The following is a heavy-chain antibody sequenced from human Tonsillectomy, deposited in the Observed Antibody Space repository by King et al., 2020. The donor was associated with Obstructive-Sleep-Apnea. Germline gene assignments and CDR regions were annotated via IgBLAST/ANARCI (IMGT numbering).Heavy chain of an antibody. CDR2: IYYSGST. D-gene: IGHD1-26*01. V-gene: IGHV4-39*07. CDR1: GGSISSSSYY. J-gene: IGHJ4*02. CDR3: ARDGSGSYFKRYYFDY. Sequence: QLQESGPGLVKPSETLSLTCTVSGGSISSSSYYWGWMRQPPGKGLGGVGRIYYSGSTYYNPSLKSRVTISVDTSKNQVSLKLCSVTAADTAVYYCARDGSGSYFKRYYFDYWGQGTLVTVSS.